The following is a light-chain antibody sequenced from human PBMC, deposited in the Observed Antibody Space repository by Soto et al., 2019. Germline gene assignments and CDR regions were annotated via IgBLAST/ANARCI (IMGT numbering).Light chain of an antibody. CDR3: QLYGSSRWT. V-gene: IGKV3-20*01. CDR1: QTVGTTY. CDR2: GAS. Sequence: EVVFAQSPSNLSLSPAERATLSCRASQTVGTTYLAWYQHKPGQAPRLLIYGASTRATGIPDRFSGSRSGTDFTLTISRLEPEDFAVYFCQLYGSSRWTFGQGTKVDIK. J-gene: IGKJ1*01.